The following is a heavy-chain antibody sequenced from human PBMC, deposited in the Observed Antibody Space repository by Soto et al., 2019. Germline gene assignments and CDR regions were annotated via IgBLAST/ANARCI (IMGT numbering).Heavy chain of an antibody. J-gene: IGHJ5*02. CDR2: INHSGST. D-gene: IGHD2-2*01. CDR3: ARGPYCSSTSCYPGWFDP. CDR1: GGSFSGYY. V-gene: IGHV4-34*01. Sequence: PSETLSLTCAVYGGSFSGYYWSWIRQPPGKGLEWIGEINHSGSTNYNPSLKSRVTISVDTSKNQFSLKLSSVTAADTAVYYCARGPYCSSTSCYPGWFDPWGQGTLVTVSS.